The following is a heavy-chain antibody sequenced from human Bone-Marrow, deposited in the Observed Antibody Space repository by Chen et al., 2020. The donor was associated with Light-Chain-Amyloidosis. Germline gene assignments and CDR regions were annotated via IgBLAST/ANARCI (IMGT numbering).Heavy chain of an antibody. J-gene: IGHJ5*02. CDR1: GGSFSGYY. CDR2: INHSGST. Sequence: QVQLQQWGAGLLKPSETLLLTCAVYGGSFSGYYWSWIRQPPGKGLEWIGEINHSGSTNYNPSLKSRVTISGDTSKNQFSLKLSSVTAADTAVYYCARSRPFYGSGSYYTLWWFDPWGQGTLVTVSS. V-gene: IGHV4-34*01. D-gene: IGHD3-10*01. CDR3: ARSRPFYGSGSYYTLWWFDP.